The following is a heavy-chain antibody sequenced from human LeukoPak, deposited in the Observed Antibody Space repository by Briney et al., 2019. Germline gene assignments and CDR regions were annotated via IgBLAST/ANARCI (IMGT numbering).Heavy chain of an antibody. CDR1: GGSITGYY. J-gene: IGHJ4*02. V-gene: IGHV4-34*01. CDR3: ARGNILTGYCFDF. Sequence: SETLSLTCAVYGGSITGYYWSWIRQTPGRGLGWVGEIHYTGAASYNPSLKSRATISTDTSKNQFSLRLSSVTAADTAVYYCARGNILTGYCFDFWGQGALVTVSS. D-gene: IGHD3-9*01. CDR2: IHYTGAA.